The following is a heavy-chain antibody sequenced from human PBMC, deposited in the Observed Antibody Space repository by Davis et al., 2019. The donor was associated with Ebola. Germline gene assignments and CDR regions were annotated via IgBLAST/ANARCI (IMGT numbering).Heavy chain of an antibody. D-gene: IGHD5-24*01. CDR2: ISGSGGST. J-gene: IGHJ4*02. Sequence: GESLKISCAASGFTFSSYAMSWVRQAPGKGLEWVSAISGSGGSTYYADSVKGRFTISRDNSKNTLYLQMNSLRAEDTAVYYCAKGRGMVRWLQFGQGYYFDYWGQGTLVTVSS. CDR3: AKGRGMVRWLQFGQGYYFDY. V-gene: IGHV3-23*01. CDR1: GFTFSSYA.